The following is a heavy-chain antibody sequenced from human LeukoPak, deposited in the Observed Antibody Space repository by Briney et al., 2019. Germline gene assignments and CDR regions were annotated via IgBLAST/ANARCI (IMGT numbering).Heavy chain of an antibody. CDR1: GFTFSSYW. CDR2: IKQDGSEK. V-gene: IGHV3-7*01. CDR3: AKRAVVAASFSGYYYYMDV. Sequence: GGSLRLSCAASGFTFSSYWMSWVRQAPGKGLEWVANIKQDGSEKYYVDSVKGRFTISRDNSKNTLYLQMNGLRPEDTAVYYCAKRAVVAASFSGYYYYMDVWGKGTTVTVSS. J-gene: IGHJ6*03. D-gene: IGHD2-15*01.